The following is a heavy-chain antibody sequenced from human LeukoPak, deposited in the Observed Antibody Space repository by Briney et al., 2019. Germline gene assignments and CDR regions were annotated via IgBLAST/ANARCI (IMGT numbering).Heavy chain of an antibody. Sequence: SETLSLTCTVSGDSITNYFWSWIRQPPGKGLEWIGYIYYTGSTNYKPSLRSRVTISVDTSTNQFSLRLRSLTAADTAVYYCARGRVAYSAYYFDYWGQGTPVTVSS. J-gene: IGHJ4*02. CDR1: GDSITNYF. CDR3: ARGRVAYSAYYFDY. V-gene: IGHV4-59*01. D-gene: IGHD2-15*01. CDR2: IYYTGST.